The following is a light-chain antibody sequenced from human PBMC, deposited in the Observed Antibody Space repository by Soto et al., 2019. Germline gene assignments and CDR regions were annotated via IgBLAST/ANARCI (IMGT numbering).Light chain of an antibody. CDR3: QQHNNWPSTYT. V-gene: IGKV3-15*01. CDR2: GAS. J-gene: IGKJ2*01. Sequence: EIVMTQSPATLSVSPGERDTLSCRASQSVSSNLAWYQQKPGQAPRLLIYGASTRATGIPARFSGSGSGTEFTLTISSLQSEDFAVYYGQQHNNWPSTYTCCQGTELEIK. CDR1: QSVSSN.